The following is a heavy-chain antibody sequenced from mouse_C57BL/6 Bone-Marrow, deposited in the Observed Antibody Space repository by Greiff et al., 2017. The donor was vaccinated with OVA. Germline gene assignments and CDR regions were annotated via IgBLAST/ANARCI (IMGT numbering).Heavy chain of an antibody. CDR2: IYPGDGDT. CDR3: ANYYGSSYPFAY. J-gene: IGHJ3*01. Sequence: QVQLKESGPELVKPGASVKISCKASGYAFSSSWMNWVKQRPGKGLEWIGRIYPGDGDTNYNGKFKGKATLTADKSSSTAYMQLSSLTSEDSAVYFCANYYGSSYPFAYWGQGTLVTVSA. CDR1: GYAFSSSW. V-gene: IGHV1-82*01. D-gene: IGHD1-1*01.